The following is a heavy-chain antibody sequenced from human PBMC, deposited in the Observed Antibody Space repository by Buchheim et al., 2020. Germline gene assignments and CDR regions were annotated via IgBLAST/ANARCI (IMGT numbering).Heavy chain of an antibody. CDR2: INPSGGST. CDR1: GYTFTSYY. D-gene: IGHD6-19*01. V-gene: IGHV1-46*03. CDR3: ARVSGGGTLAVAGTSDY. Sequence: QVQLVQSGAEVKKPGASVKVSCKASGYTFTSYYMHWVRQAPGQGLEWMGIINPSGGSTSYAQKFQGRVTMTRDTSTSTVYMALSSLRSEDTAVYYCARVSGGGTLAVAGTSDYGGQGTL. J-gene: IGHJ4*02.